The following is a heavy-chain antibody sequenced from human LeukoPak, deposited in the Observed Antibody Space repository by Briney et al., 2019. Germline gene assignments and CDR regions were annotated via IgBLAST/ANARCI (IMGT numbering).Heavy chain of an antibody. CDR3: AICDFWSGYYTPAIDY. Sequence: SETLSLTCTVSGGSISSSSYYWGWIRQPPGKGLEWIGSIYYSGSTYYNPSLKSRATISVDTSKNQFSLKLSSVTAADTAVYYCAICDFWSGYYTPAIDYWGQGTLVTVSS. D-gene: IGHD3-3*01. V-gene: IGHV4-39*07. CDR1: GGSISSSSYY. CDR2: IYYSGST. J-gene: IGHJ4*02.